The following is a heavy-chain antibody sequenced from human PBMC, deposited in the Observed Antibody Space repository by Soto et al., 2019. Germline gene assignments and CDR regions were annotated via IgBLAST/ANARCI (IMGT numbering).Heavy chain of an antibody. CDR3: ARGVQGIY. J-gene: IGHJ4*02. D-gene: IGHD1-1*01. CDR2: INHSGST. CDR1: GGSFSGYY. Sequence: SETLSLTCAVYGGSFSGYYWSWIRQPPGKGLEWIGEINHSGSTNYNPSLKSRVTISVDTSKNQFSLKLSSVTAADTAVYYCARGVQGIYWGQGTLVTVSS. V-gene: IGHV4-34*01.